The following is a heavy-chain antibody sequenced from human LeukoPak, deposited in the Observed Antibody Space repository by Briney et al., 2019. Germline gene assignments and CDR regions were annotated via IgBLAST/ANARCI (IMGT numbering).Heavy chain of an antibody. Sequence: PSETLSLTCTVSGGSISSYYWSWIRQPPGKGLEWIGEIDHSGSTNYNPSLKSRVTISVDTSKNQFSLRLSSVTAADTAVYYCAREASTYYDILTGYDRSYWYFDFWGRGTLVTVSS. CDR3: AREASTYYDILTGYDRSYWYFDF. CDR2: IDHSGST. V-gene: IGHV4-34*01. J-gene: IGHJ2*01. D-gene: IGHD3-9*01. CDR1: GGSISSYY.